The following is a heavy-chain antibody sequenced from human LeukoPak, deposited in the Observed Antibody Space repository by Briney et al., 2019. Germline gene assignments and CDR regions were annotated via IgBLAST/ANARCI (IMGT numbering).Heavy chain of an antibody. Sequence: ASVKVSCKASGYTFTSYGISWVRQAPGQGLEWMGWISAYNGNTNYAQKLQGRVTMTTDTSTSTAYMELRSLRSDDTAVYYCARGHYYESSGYYEQDYWGQGTLVTVSS. V-gene: IGHV1-18*01. J-gene: IGHJ4*02. D-gene: IGHD3-22*01. CDR2: ISAYNGNT. CDR1: GYTFTSYG. CDR3: ARGHYYESSGYYEQDY.